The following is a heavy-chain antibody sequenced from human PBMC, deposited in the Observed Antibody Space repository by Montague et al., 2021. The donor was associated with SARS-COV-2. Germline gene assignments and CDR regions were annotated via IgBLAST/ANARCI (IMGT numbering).Heavy chain of an antibody. D-gene: IGHD3-10*01. CDR3: ARRGSSVWGVTVSAELDY. J-gene: IGHJ4*02. Sequence: SETLSLTCAVYGGSFSGYYWSWIRQPPEKGLEWIGEINQSGRTNNSPSLKSRVIISVDTSKNQFSLKLSSATAADTAVYYCARRGSSVWGVTVSAELDYWGQGILVIVSS. CDR1: GGSFSGYY. V-gene: IGHV4-34*01. CDR2: INQSGRT.